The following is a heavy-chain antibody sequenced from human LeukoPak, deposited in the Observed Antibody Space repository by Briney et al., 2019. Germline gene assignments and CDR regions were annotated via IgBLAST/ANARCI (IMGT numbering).Heavy chain of an antibody. V-gene: IGHV3-66*02. J-gene: IGHJ6*03. CDR2: IYSGDNT. CDR3: AREDYMDV. Sequence: GGSLRLSCAASGFTVSNNYMSWVRQAPGKGLEWVSVIYSGDNTYYVESVKGRFTISRDNSKNTLFLQMNRLRAEDTAVYYCAREDYMDVWGKGTTVIVTS. CDR1: GFTVSNNY.